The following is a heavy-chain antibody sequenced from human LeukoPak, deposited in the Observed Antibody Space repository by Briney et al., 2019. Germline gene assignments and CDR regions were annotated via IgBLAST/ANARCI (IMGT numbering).Heavy chain of an antibody. V-gene: IGHV1-69*04. CDR2: TIPILDIA. D-gene: IGHD6-13*01. CDR1: GVTFSSYA. Sequence: GASVKVSCKTSGVTFSSYAISWVRQAPGQGLEWMGRTIPILDIANHAQKFQGRITITADKFTSTVYMELNSLRSEDTAVYYCARDGVSIAAAGTWFDPWGQGTLVTVSS. J-gene: IGHJ5*02. CDR3: ARDGVSIAAAGTWFDP.